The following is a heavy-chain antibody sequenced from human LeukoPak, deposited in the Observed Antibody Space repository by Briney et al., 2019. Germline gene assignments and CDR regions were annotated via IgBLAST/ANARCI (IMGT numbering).Heavy chain of an antibody. Sequence: GGSLRLSCAASGFTFSSYNMNWVRQAPGKGLEWVSYISISSTTIYYADSVKGRFTISRDNAKNSLYLQMNSLKDEDTAVYYCARDRWFGESRYFDYWGQGTLVTVSS. CDR1: GFTFSSYN. D-gene: IGHD3-10*01. CDR2: ISISSTTI. J-gene: IGHJ4*02. V-gene: IGHV3-48*02. CDR3: ARDRWFGESRYFDY.